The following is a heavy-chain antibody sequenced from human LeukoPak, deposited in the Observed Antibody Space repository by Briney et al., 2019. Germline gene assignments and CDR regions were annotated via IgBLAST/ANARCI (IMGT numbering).Heavy chain of an antibody. CDR2: INHSGST. CDR3: ARVAGSSSSGDDAFDI. D-gene: IGHD6-6*01. J-gene: IGHJ3*02. CDR1: FSNYG. Sequence: FSNYGMHWVRQTPGKGLEWIGEINHSGSTNYNPSLKSRVTISVDTSKNQFSLKLSSVTAADTAVYYCARVAGSSSSGDDAFDIWGQGTMVTVSS. V-gene: IGHV4-34*01.